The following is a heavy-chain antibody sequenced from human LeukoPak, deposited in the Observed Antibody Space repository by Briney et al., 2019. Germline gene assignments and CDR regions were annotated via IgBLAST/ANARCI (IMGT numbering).Heavy chain of an antibody. CDR3: ARDREMTTVTTGGY. CDR1: GYTFTSYG. J-gene: IGHJ4*02. V-gene: IGHV1-18*01. D-gene: IGHD4-17*01. CDR2: ISAYNGNT. Sequence: GASVKVSCKASGYTFTSYGISWVRQAPGQGLEWMGWISAYNGNTNYAQKLQGRVTMTTDTSTSTAYMELRSLRSDDTAVYYCARDREMTTVTTGGYWGQGTLVTVSS.